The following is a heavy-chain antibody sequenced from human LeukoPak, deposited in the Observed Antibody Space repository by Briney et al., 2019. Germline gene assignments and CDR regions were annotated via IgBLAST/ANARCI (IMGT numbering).Heavy chain of an antibody. J-gene: IGHJ6*03. CDR3: ARGWTVYYYYYMDV. CDR2: MNTNSGNT. D-gene: IGHD4-17*01. CDR1: GYTFSSYD. V-gene: IGHV1-8*01. Sequence: ASVNVSCKAYGYTFSSYDRNWVRQAPGQGLEWIGWMNTNSGNTGYAQKLQGRVTMTRNTSISTAYMELSSLRSEDTGVYYCARGWTVYYYYYMDVWGKGTTVTVSS.